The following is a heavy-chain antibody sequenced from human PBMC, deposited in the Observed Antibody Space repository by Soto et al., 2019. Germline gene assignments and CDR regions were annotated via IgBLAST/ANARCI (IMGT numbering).Heavy chain of an antibody. CDR1: GFPSSNYA. Sequence: PGGSLRLSCAASGFPSSNYAMSWIRHAPRKGLEWVSIISGSGGRPDYADSVKGRFTISRHKSKNTLLLQMNNPRAEDTALYYCAKVNWWFGELLTFYRMDVWGQGTTVTVSS. CDR3: AKVNWWFGELLTFYRMDV. J-gene: IGHJ6*02. V-gene: IGHV3-23*01. CDR2: ISGSGGRP. D-gene: IGHD3-10*01.